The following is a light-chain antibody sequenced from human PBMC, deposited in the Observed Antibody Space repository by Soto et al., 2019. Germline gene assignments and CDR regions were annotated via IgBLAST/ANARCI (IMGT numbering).Light chain of an antibody. CDR3: SSYTSINSYV. Sequence: QSALTQPASVSGSPGQSITNSCTGTSSDVGGYNYVSWYQQHPGKAPKLMIYYVSHRPSGVSNRFSGSKSGNTASLTISGLQAEDEADYYCSSYTSINSYVFGTGTKLTVL. CDR2: YVS. V-gene: IGLV2-14*03. CDR1: SSDVGGYNY. J-gene: IGLJ1*01.